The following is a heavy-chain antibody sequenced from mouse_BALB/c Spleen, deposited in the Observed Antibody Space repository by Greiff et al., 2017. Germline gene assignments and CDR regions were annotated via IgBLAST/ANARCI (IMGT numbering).Heavy chain of an antibody. J-gene: IGHJ4*01. CDR3: NLPSYAMDY. CDR1: GFNIKDYY. CDR2: IDPENGDT. V-gene: IGHV14-4*02. D-gene: IGHD5-5*01. Sequence: EVHLQQSGAELVRSGASVKLSCTASGFNIKDYYMHWVKQRSEQGLEWIGWIDPENGDTEYAPKFQGKATMTADTSSNTAYLQLSSLTSEDTAVYYCNLPSYAMDYWGQGTSVTVSS.